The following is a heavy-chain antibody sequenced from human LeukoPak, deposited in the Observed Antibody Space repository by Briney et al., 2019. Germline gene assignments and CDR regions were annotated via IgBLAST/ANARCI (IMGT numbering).Heavy chain of an antibody. V-gene: IGHV1-3*01. Sequence: ASVKVPCKASGYTFTSYAMHWVRQAPGQRLEWMGWINAGNGNTKYSQKFQGRVTITRDTSASTAYMELSSLRSEDTAVYYCARNYYDSSGTAHWGQGTLVTVSS. CDR1: GYTFTSYA. J-gene: IGHJ4*02. CDR2: INAGNGNT. CDR3: ARNYYDSSGTAH. D-gene: IGHD3-22*01.